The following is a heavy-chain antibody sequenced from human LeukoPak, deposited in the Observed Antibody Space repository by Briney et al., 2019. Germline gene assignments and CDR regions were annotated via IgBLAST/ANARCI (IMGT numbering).Heavy chain of an antibody. Sequence: GESLKISCKGSGYSFTNYWIGWVRQMPGKGLEWMGIIYRGDSDTRYSPSFQGQVTISADKSISTAYLQWSSLKASDTAMYYCARMYYYDSGSYRYYFDYWGQGTLVTVSS. CDR1: GYSFTNYW. V-gene: IGHV5-51*01. CDR3: ARMYYYDSGSYRYYFDY. D-gene: IGHD3-10*01. CDR2: IYRGDSDT. J-gene: IGHJ4*02.